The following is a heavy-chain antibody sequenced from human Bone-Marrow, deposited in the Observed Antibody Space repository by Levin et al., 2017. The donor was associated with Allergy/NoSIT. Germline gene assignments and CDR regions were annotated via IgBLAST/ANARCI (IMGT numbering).Heavy chain of an antibody. Sequence: ETLSLTCAASGFTFSSYWMSWVRQAPGKGLEWVANIKQDGSEKYYVDSVKGRFTISRDNAKNSLYLQMNSLRAEDTAVYYCARWTETGTQGEDYYYYGMDVWGQGTTVTVSS. J-gene: IGHJ6*02. CDR3: ARWTETGTQGEDYYYYGMDV. D-gene: IGHD1-7*01. V-gene: IGHV3-7*01. CDR1: GFTFSSYW. CDR2: IKQDGSEK.